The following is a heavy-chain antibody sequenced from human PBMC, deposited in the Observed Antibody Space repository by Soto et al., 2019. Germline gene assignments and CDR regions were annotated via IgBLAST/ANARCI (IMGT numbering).Heavy chain of an antibody. CDR3: ATVIAVAGTHTKDNWFAP. CDR2: INPSGGST. V-gene: IGHV1-46*01. D-gene: IGHD6-19*01. J-gene: IGHJ5*02. Sequence: ASVKVSCKASGYTFTSSGISWVRQAPGQGLEWMGIINPSGGSTSYAQKFQGRVTMTRDTSTSTVYMELSSLRSEDTAVYYCATVIAVAGTHTKDNWFAPWGQGTLVTVSS. CDR1: GYTFTSSG.